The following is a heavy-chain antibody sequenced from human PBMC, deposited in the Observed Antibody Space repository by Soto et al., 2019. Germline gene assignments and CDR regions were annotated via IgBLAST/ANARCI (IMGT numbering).Heavy chain of an antibody. CDR2: ISGSGGSTYT. CDR1: GFTFSNYA. J-gene: IGHJ4*02. D-gene: IGHD1-26*01. Sequence: PGGSLRLSCAASGFTFSNYAMNWVRQAPGRGLEWVSAISGSGGSTYTYYADSVEGRFTISRDNSKNTLYLQMNSLRAEDTAVYYCAKGAVVGATSIDYWGQGTLVTVSS. V-gene: IGHV3-23*01. CDR3: AKGAVVGATSIDY.